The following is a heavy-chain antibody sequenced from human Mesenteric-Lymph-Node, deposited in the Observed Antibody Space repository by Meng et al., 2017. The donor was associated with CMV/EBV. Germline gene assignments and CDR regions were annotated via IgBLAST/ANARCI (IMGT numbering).Heavy chain of an antibody. CDR3: ARDDGGNSVLDN. V-gene: IGHV3-11*01. CDR1: GFTFSDYY. CDR2: ISSSGSTI. J-gene: IGHJ4*02. Sequence: QVQLVESGGGFVKRGGSLRVSCAASGFTFSDYYMSWIRQAPGKGLEWVSYISSSGSTIDYADSVVGRFTISRDNAKNSVSLQMNSLRVEDTAVYYCARDDGGNSVLDNWGQGTLVTVSS. D-gene: IGHD4-23*01.